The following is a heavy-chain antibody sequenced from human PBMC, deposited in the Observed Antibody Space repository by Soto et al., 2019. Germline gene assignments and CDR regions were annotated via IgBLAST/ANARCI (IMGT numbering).Heavy chain of an antibody. D-gene: IGHD2-21*02. J-gene: IGHJ4*02. V-gene: IGHV5-51*01. Sequence: GESLKISCKGSGYRFTNYWIAWVRQMPGKGLEWMGIIYPGDSDTRYSPSFQGQVTISADKSISTASLQWSSLKASDTAMYYCARLMSFTTAGGDSVRYFDYWGQGTLVTVSS. CDR1: GYRFTNYW. CDR3: ARLMSFTTAGGDSVRYFDY. CDR2: IYPGDSDT.